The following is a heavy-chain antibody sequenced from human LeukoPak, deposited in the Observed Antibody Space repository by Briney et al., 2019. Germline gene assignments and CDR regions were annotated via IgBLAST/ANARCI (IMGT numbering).Heavy chain of an antibody. CDR1: GGTFSSYA. Sequence: ASVKVSCKASGGTFSSYAISWVRQAPGQGLEWMGWINPNSGGTNYAQKFQGRVTMTRDTSISTAYMELSRLRSDDTAVYYCARYCSSTSCYSYWGQGTLVTVSS. CDR2: INPNSGGT. CDR3: ARYCSSTSCYSY. V-gene: IGHV1-2*02. J-gene: IGHJ4*02. D-gene: IGHD2-2*02.